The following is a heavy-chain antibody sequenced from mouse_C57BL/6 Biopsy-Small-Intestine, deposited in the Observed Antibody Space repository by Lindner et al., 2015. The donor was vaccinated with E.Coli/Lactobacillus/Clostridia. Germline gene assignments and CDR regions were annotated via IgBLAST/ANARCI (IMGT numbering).Heavy chain of an antibody. CDR3: ARARLDYFDY. J-gene: IGHJ2*01. V-gene: IGHV1-63*01. D-gene: IGHD2-13*01. CDR2: IYPGGGYT. CDR1: GYTFTNYW. Sequence: VQLQESGAELVRPGTSVKMSCKASGYTFTNYWIGWAKQRPGHGLEWIGDIYPGGGYTNYNEKFKGKATLTADKSSSTAYMQFSSLTSEDSAIYYCARARLDYFDYWGQGTTLTVSS.